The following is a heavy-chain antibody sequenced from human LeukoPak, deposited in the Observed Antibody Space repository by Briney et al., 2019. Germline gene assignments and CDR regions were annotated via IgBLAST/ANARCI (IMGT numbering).Heavy chain of an antibody. CDR2: ISYDGSNK. J-gene: IGHJ4*02. D-gene: IGHD6-19*01. V-gene: IGHV3-30-3*01. Sequence: PGGSLRLSCAASGFTFSSYALHWVRQAPGKGLEWVAVISYDGSNKYYADSVKGRFTISRDNSKNTLYLQMNSLRAEDTAVYYCAGEGLIAVFNYFDYWGQGTLVTVSS. CDR1: GFTFSSYA. CDR3: AGEGLIAVFNYFDY.